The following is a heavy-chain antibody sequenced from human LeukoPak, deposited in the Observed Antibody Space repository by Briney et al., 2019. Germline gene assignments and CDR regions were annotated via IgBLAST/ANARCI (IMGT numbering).Heavy chain of an antibody. CDR2: ISGSGTST. D-gene: IGHD3-22*01. V-gene: IGHV3-23*01. CDR3: AKHCYENSGYIDH. J-gene: IGHJ5*02. Sequence: GGSLRLSCAASGFTFSTYAMSWVRQAPGMGLEWVSGISGSGTSTYYADSVKGRFTVSRDNSKNTLFLQMNSLRTEDTAVYYCAKHCYENSGYIDHWGQGALVTVSS. CDR1: GFTFSTYA.